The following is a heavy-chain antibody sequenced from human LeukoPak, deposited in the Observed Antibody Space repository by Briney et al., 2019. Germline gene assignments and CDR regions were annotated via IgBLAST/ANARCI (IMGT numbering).Heavy chain of an antibody. CDR1: GYTFIGYY. J-gene: IGHJ4*02. V-gene: IGHV1-46*01. CDR2: INPRGGST. Sequence: ASVKVSCKASGYTFIGYYIHWVRQAPGQGPEWMGIINPRGGSTDHAQKFQGRITMTSDTSTSTVYMELNSLRSDDTAVYFCARVGSAAATADYWGQGTLVTVSS. CDR3: ARVGSAAATADY. D-gene: IGHD6-25*01.